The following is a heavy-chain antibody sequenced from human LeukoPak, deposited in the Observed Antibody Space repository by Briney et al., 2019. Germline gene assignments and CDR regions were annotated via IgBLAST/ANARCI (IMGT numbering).Heavy chain of an antibody. CDR3: ARTTTVTGKMDV. Sequence: PSETLSLTCAVSGGSISSSNWWSWVRQPPGKGLEWIGEIYHSGSTNYNPSLKSRVTISVDTSKTQFSLKLSSVTAADTAVYYCARTTTVTGKMDVWGKGTTVTISS. J-gene: IGHJ6*04. V-gene: IGHV4-4*02. CDR1: GGSISSSNW. CDR2: IYHSGST. D-gene: IGHD4-17*01.